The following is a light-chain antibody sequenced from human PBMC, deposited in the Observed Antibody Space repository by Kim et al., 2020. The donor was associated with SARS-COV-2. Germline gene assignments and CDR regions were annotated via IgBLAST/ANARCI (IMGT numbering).Light chain of an antibody. CDR2: GAS. V-gene: IGKV3D-20*02. CDR3: QQRSNWPPIT. J-gene: IGKJ5*01. Sequence: EVVLTQSPGTPSLSPGERATLSCRASQSVSSSNLAWYQQRSGQAPRLLIYGASTRAAGIPDRFSGSGSGTDFTLTISSLEPEDFAVYYCQQRSNWPPITFGQGTRLEIK. CDR1: QSVSSSN.